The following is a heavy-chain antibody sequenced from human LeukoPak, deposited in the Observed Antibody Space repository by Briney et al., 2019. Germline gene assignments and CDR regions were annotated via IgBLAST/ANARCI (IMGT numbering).Heavy chain of an antibody. Sequence: PSDTLSLTCTVSGGSINNYYWSWIRQPPGKGLEWIGYMYYSGSTNYNPSLKSRVTISVDTSKNQFSLKLSSVTAADTAVYYCARDQGGDGYNYGFDYWGQGTLVTVSS. CDR3: ARDQGGDGYNYGFDY. V-gene: IGHV4-59*01. J-gene: IGHJ4*02. CDR1: GGSINNYY. D-gene: IGHD5-24*01. CDR2: MYYSGST.